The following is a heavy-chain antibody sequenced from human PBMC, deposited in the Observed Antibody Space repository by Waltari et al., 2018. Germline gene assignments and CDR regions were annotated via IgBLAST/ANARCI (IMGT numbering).Heavy chain of an antibody. CDR2: ISSSSSTT. J-gene: IGHJ4*02. D-gene: IGHD4-17*01. CDR1: GFDFSDYS. CDR3: VRDRHGDYLRYFDS. Sequence: EVLLVESGGGLVQPGGALRVSCAAAGFDFSDYSMNWVRQGPEKGLEWVAYISSSSSTTFYADSVEGRFSISRDNAKNSLYLQMNSLRDEDTAVYYCVRDRHGDYLRYFDSWGQGNLVTVSS. V-gene: IGHV3-48*02.